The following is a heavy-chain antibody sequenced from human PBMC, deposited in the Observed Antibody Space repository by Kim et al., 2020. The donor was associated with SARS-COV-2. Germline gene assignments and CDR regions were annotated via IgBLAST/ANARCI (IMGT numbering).Heavy chain of an antibody. CDR3: ATLPPYSGYDWFDP. V-gene: IGHV1-24*01. J-gene: IGHJ5*02. D-gene: IGHD5-12*01. Sequence: KFQGRVTMTEETSTDTAYMELSSLRSEDTAVYYCATLPPYSGYDWFDPWGQGTLVTVSS.